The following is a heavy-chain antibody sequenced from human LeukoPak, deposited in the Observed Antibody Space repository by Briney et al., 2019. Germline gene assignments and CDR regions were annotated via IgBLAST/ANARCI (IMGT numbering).Heavy chain of an antibody. D-gene: IGHD6-6*01. V-gene: IGHV4-34*01. Sequence: SETPSLTCAVYGGSFSGYYWSWIRQPPGKGLEWIGEINHSGSTNYNPSLKSRVTISVDTSKNQFSLKLSSVTAADTAVYYCARHGRSSSSRYWGQGTLVTVSS. CDR1: GGSFSGYY. J-gene: IGHJ4*02. CDR2: INHSGST. CDR3: ARHGRSSSSRY.